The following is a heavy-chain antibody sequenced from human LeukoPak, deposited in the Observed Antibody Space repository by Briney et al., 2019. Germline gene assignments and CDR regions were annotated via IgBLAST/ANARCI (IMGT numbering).Heavy chain of an antibody. CDR2: NFSHDGST. J-gene: IGHJ4*02. V-gene: IGHV1-46*02. Sequence: ASVKVSCKTSGYSFNSHHVHWVRQAPGQGLEWMGINFSHDGSTSNTEKFQGRVTMTRDTSISTAYMELSRLRSDDTAVYYCARAKSSSWYDYWGQGTLVTVSS. D-gene: IGHD6-13*01. CDR3: ARAKSSSWYDY. CDR1: GYSFNSHH.